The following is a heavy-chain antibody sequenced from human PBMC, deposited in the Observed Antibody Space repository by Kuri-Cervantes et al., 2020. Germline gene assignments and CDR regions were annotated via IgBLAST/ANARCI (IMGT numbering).Heavy chain of an antibody. CDR1: GFTFSSYW. D-gene: IGHD5-18*01. CDR2: INSDGSST. V-gene: IGHV3-74*01. Sequence: GGSLRLSCAASGFTFSSYWMHWVRQAPGKGLVWVSRINSDGSSTSYADSVKGRFTISRDNAKNTLYLQMNSLRAEDTAVYYYARRTAMVNGFDYWGQGTLVTVSS. CDR3: ARRTAMVNGFDY. J-gene: IGHJ4*02.